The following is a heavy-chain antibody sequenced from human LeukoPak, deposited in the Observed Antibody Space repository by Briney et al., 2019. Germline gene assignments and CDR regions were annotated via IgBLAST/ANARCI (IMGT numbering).Heavy chain of an antibody. CDR2: IYSGGST. CDR3: ARLGPSSGWYFDY. Sequence: GGSLRLSCAASGFTVSSNYMSWVRQAPGKGLEWVSVIYSGGSTYYADSVKGRFTISRDNSKNTLYLQMNSLRAEDTAVYYCARLGPSSGWYFDYWGQGTLVTVSS. CDR1: GFTVSSNY. J-gene: IGHJ4*02. D-gene: IGHD6-19*01. V-gene: IGHV3-66*01.